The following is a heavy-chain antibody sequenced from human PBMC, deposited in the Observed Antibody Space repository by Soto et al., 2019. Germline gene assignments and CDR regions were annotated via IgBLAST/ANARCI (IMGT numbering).Heavy chain of an antibody. Sequence: QITLKESGPTLVKPTQTLTLTCTFSGFSLSTSGVGVGWIRQPPGKALAWLALIYWDDDKRYSPSLKSRLTITKDTSKNQVVLTMTNMDPVDTATYYCAHRPDEMVATITDFDYWGQGTLVTVSS. J-gene: IGHJ4*02. D-gene: IGHD5-12*01. CDR1: GFSLSTSGVG. V-gene: IGHV2-5*02. CDR3: AHRPDEMVATITDFDY. CDR2: IYWDDDK.